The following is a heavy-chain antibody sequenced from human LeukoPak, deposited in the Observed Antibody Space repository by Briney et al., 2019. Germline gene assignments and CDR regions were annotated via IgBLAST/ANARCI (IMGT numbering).Heavy chain of an antibody. J-gene: IGHJ4*02. CDR1: GFTFSNTW. CDR3: ARDNSYAFDY. Sequence: GGSLRLSCAASGFTFSNTWMNWVRQAPGKGLEWVSYISGGSSTKDHADSVKGRFTISRDNAKTSLYLQMNSLRDEDTAVYYCARDNSYAFDYWGQGTLVTVSS. V-gene: IGHV3-48*02. CDR2: ISGGSSTK. D-gene: IGHD5-18*01.